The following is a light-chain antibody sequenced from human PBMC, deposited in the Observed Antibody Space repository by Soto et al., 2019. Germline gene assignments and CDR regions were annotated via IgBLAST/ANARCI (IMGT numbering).Light chain of an antibody. CDR2: GAS. Sequence: EIVLTQSPGTLSLSPGERATLSCRASQSVSSSYLAWYQQKPGQAPRLLIYGASSMATGIPDRFSGSGSGTDFTLTISRLAPEDFAVYYCQQYGSSPLVTFGQGTRLEIK. J-gene: IGKJ5*01. CDR1: QSVSSSY. V-gene: IGKV3-20*01. CDR3: QQYGSSPLVT.